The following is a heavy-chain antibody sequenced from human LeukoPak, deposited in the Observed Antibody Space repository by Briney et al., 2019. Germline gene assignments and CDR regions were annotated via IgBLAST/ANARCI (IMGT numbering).Heavy chain of an antibody. CDR2: IYDNGST. Sequence: SQTLSLTCIVSGGSISGGGFYWSWLRLHPGKGLVWLAYIYDNGSTYYNPSLKSRLIISIDTSKNQFSLQLSSVTAADTALYFCARGPTLQDAFDIWGQGTLVTVSS. CDR1: GGSISGGGFY. D-gene: IGHD2/OR15-2a*01. V-gene: IGHV4-31*03. J-gene: IGHJ3*02. CDR3: ARGPTLQDAFDI.